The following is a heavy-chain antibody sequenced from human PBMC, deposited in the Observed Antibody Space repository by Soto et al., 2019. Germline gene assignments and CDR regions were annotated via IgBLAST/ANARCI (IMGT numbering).Heavy chain of an antibody. V-gene: IGHV3-33*01. CDR1: GFTFSSYG. CDR2: IWYDGSNK. CDR3: ARAQYSSSWYAGY. D-gene: IGHD6-13*01. Sequence: GGSLRLSCAASGFTFSSYGMHWVRQAPGKGLEWVAVIWYDGSNKYYADSVKGRFTISRDNSKNTLYLQMNSLRAEDTAVYYCARAQYSSSWYAGYWGQGTLVTVSS. J-gene: IGHJ4*02.